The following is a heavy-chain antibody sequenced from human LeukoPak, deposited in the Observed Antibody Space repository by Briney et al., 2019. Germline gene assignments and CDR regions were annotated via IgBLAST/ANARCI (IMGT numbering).Heavy chain of an antibody. J-gene: IGHJ6*03. CDR1: GFTFSDHA. CDR2: ISGGSHST. V-gene: IGHV3-23*01. D-gene: IGHD3-22*01. Sequence: GGSLRLSCAASGFTFSDHAMTWVRQAPGKGLEWVSAISGGSHSTYYADSVRGRFTISRDNSRNTLSLQMNRLSAEDTAFYYCARDAWGYYDSSGYSFGSQYYMDVWGKGTTVTVSS. CDR3: ARDAWGYYDSSGYSFGSQYYMDV.